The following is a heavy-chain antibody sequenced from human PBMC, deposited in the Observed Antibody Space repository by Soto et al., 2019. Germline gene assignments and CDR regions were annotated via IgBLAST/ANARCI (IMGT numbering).Heavy chain of an antibody. Sequence: GGSLRLSCAASGFTFSSYAMSWGRQAPGKGLEWVSAISGSGGSTYYADSVKGRFTISRDNSKNTLYLQMNSLRAEDTAVYYWAKDYYGSGSYLGDWGQGTLVTVSS. CDR1: GFTFSSYA. CDR3: AKDYYGSGSYLGD. J-gene: IGHJ4*02. D-gene: IGHD3-10*01. V-gene: IGHV3-23*01. CDR2: ISGSGGST.